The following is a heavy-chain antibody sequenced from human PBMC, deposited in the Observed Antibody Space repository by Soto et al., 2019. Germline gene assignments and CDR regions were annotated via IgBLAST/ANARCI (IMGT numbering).Heavy chain of an antibody. J-gene: IGHJ4*02. CDR2: ISAYNGTT. V-gene: IGHV1-18*01. CDR1: VYPFPANG. D-gene: IGHD4-17*01. CDR3: ARGDGDYAY. Sequence: QVQLVQSGAEVKKPGASVKVSGRASVYPFPANGFSWGERAPGQGLEWMGWISAYNGTTNYAQRLQGRVTMTTDTSTSTAYMELRSLRSDDTAVYYCARGDGDYAYWGQGTLVTVSS.